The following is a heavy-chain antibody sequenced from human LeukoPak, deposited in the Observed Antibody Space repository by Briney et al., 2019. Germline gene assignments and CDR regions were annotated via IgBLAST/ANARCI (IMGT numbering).Heavy chain of an antibody. V-gene: IGHV3-53*01. D-gene: IGHD2/OR15-2a*01. J-gene: IGHJ4*02. Sequence: GGCLRLSFAASGFTVSFKHMCWGRPAPGKGVEWGSVLFSGGSTYNADSVKGRFTISRDNSKNTLYLQMNSLRAEDTAVYYCAAFSAWGQGTLVTVSS. CDR3: AAFSA. CDR2: LFSGGST. CDR1: GFTVSFKH.